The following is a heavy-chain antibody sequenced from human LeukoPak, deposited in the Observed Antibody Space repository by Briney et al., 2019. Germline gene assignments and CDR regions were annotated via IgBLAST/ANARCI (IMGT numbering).Heavy chain of an antibody. V-gene: IGHV3-48*03. J-gene: IGHJ4*02. CDR1: GFTLSSYE. CDR2: ISSSGSTI. CDR3: ARMSVSSFDY. Sequence: GGSLRLSCAASGFTLSSYEMNWVRQAPGKGLEWVSYISSSGSTIYYADSVKGRFTISRDNAKNSLYLQMNSLRAEDTAVYYCARMSVSSFDYWGQGTLVTVSS.